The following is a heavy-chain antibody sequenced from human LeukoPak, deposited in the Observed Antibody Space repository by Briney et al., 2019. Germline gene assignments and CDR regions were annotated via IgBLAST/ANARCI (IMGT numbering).Heavy chain of an antibody. CDR2: IKSDGSTT. Sequence: PGGSLRLSCAASGFTFSNYWMHWVRQAPGKGLVWVSRIKSDGSTTNYADSVKGRFTISRDNAENTLYLQMNSLRVEDTAVYYCTRRVSTTRWFDPWGQGTLVTVSS. CDR3: TRRVSTTRWFDP. V-gene: IGHV3-74*01. J-gene: IGHJ5*02. CDR1: GFTFSNYW. D-gene: IGHD2-15*01.